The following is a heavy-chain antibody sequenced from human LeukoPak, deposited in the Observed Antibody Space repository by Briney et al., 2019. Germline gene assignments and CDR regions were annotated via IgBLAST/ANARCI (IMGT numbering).Heavy chain of an antibody. CDR1: GFTFSSYS. D-gene: IGHD6-6*01. V-gene: IGHV3-48*01. CDR2: ISSSRNTI. J-gene: IGHJ6*03. Sequence: GGSLRLSCAASGFTFSSYSMNWVRQAPGKGLEWVSYISSSRNTIYYADFVKGRFTISTDNAKNSLFLQMNSLRAEDTAVYYCVREGLASSSSWNRGSSFYYYMDVGAKGPTVTVS. CDR3: VREGLASSSSWNRGSSFYYYMDV.